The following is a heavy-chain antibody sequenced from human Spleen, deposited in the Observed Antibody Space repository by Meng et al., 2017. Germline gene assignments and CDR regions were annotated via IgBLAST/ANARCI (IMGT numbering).Heavy chain of an antibody. CDR3: ARGTPGRSYCDY. D-gene: IGHD3-10*01. J-gene: IGHJ4*02. CDR2: LGAHPGDT. CDR1: DYTFTGYC. Sequence: QVQLGHAGAEVKKPVASLKVTCKASDYTFTGYCVCWVRQAPGQGLEWMAWLGAHPGDTSHAPKFLGRVTVTADTATATAYMELRSLRSDDTAVYYCARGTPGRSYCDYWGLGTLVTVSS. V-gene: IGHV1-18*01.